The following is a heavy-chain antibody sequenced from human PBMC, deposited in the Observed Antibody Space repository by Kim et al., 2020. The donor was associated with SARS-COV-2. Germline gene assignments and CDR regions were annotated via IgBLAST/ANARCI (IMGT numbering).Heavy chain of an antibody. Sequence: GGSLRLSCAASGFTFSSYGMHWVRQAPGKGLEWVALVTSDTKNRYYVDSVKGRFTISRDNSKNTLYLDMNSLRPEDTAVYYCAKRGHCRSSRCYPWHFDL. D-gene: IGHD2-15*01. V-gene: IGHV3-30*18. J-gene: IGHJ2*01. CDR3: AKRGHCRSSRCYPWHFDL. CDR2: VTSDTKNR. CDR1: GFTFSSYG.